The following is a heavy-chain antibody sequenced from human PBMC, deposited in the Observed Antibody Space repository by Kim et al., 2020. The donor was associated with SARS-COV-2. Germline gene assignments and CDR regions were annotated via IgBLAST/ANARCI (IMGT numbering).Heavy chain of an antibody. V-gene: IGHV5-51*01. D-gene: IGHD4-17*01. J-gene: IGHJ4*02. CDR3: ARVGSDYGDYYFDY. Sequence: SPPFQGQVTTSADKSISTAYLQWSSLKASDTAMYYCARVGSDYGDYYFDYWGQGTLVTVSS.